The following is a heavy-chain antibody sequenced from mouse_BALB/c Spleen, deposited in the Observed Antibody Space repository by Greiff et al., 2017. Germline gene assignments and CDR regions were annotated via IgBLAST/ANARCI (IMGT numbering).Heavy chain of an antibody. D-gene: IGHD2-4*01. CDR2: ISCYNGAT. CDR3: ATYYDYDDYAMDY. Sequence: EVQLQQSGPELVKTGASVKISCKASGYSFTGYYMHWVKQSHGKSLEWIGYISCYNGATSYNQNFKDKASLTVDKSSSTAYMELHSLTSEDSAVYYCATYYDYDDYAMDYWGQGTSVTVSS. CDR1: GYSFTGYY. J-gene: IGHJ4*01. V-gene: IGHV1-31*01.